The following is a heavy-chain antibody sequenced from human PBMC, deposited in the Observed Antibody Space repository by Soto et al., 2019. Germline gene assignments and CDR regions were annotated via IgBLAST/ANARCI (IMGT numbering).Heavy chain of an antibody. CDR2: INAGNGNT. V-gene: IGHV1-3*01. CDR3: ARDQYYDILTGYQNWFDP. Sequence: ASVKVSCKASGYTFTSYAMHWVRQAPGQRLEWMGWINAGNGNTKYSQKFQGRVTITRDTSASTAYMELSSLRSEDTAVCYCARDQYYDILTGYQNWFDPWGQGTLVTVSS. D-gene: IGHD3-9*01. CDR1: GYTFTSYA. J-gene: IGHJ5*02.